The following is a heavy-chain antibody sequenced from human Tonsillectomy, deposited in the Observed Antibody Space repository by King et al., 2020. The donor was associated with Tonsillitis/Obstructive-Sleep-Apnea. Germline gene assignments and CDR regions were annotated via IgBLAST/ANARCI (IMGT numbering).Heavy chain of an antibody. J-gene: IGHJ4*02. CDR2: ITGNGVTT. Sequence: VQLVESGGGLLQPGGSLRLSCAASGFTFTTSAMSWVRQTPGKGLEWVSAITGNGVTTYYADSVKGRFSISGDNSKNTLYLQMNSLRADDTAVYYCAKDLLMLAADWGQGTLVTVSS. D-gene: IGHD3-16*01. CDR1: GFTFTTSA. V-gene: IGHV3-23*04. CDR3: AKDLLMLAAD.